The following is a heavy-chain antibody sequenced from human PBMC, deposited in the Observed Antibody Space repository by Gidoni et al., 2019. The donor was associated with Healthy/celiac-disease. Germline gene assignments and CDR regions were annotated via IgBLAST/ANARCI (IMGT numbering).Heavy chain of an antibody. CDR2: ISYDGSNK. Sequence: QVQLVESGGGVVQPGRSLRLPCAASGFTFSSYGMHWVRQGPGKGLAWVAVISYDGSNKYYADSVKGRFTISRDNSKNTLYLQMNSLRAGDTAVYYCAKDLISRAAAVNYYYGMDVWGQGTTVTVSS. CDR3: AKDLISRAAAVNYYYGMDV. D-gene: IGHD6-13*01. CDR1: GFTFSSYG. J-gene: IGHJ6*02. V-gene: IGHV3-30*18.